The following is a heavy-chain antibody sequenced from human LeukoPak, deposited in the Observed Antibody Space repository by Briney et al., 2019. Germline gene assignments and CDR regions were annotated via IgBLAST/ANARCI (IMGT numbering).Heavy chain of an antibody. Sequence: GGSLRLSCAASGFTFSFYAMSWVRQAPGKGLEWVSAISGSGGSTYYAGSVKGRFTISRDNSKNTLYLQMNSLRAEDTAVYYCAKAPEGPYGSGSYYYYGMDVWGKGTTVTVSS. CDR1: GFTFSFYA. CDR3: AKAPEGPYGSGSYYYYGMDV. J-gene: IGHJ6*04. V-gene: IGHV3-23*01. CDR2: ISGSGGST. D-gene: IGHD3-10*01.